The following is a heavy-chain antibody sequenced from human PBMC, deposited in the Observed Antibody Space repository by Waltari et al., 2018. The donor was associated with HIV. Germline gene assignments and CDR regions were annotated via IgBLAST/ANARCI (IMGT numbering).Heavy chain of an antibody. J-gene: IGHJ5*02. D-gene: IGHD6-19*01. CDR2: IYWDDDK. CDR1: GFSLSTSGVG. Sequence: QITLKESGPTLVKPTQNLTLPCTFSGFSLSTSGVGVGWLRPPPGKALEWLALIYWDDDKRYSPSLKSRLTITKDTSKNQVVLTMTNMDPVDTATYYCAHRKDSSIQRWFDPWGQGTLVTVSS. V-gene: IGHV2-5*02. CDR3: AHRKDSSIQRWFDP.